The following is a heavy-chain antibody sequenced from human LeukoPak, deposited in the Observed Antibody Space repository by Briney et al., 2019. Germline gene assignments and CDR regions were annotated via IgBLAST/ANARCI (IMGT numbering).Heavy chain of an antibody. J-gene: IGHJ4*02. Sequence: SETLSLTCIVSGGSISSYYWSWIRQPPGKGLEWIGYIYYSGSTNYNPSLKSRVTISVDTSKNQFSLKLSSVTAADTAVYYCARGGGYGDSGDYWGQGTLVTVSS. CDR1: GGSISSYY. CDR3: ARGGGYGDSGDY. CDR2: IYYSGST. V-gene: IGHV4-59*01. D-gene: IGHD4-17*01.